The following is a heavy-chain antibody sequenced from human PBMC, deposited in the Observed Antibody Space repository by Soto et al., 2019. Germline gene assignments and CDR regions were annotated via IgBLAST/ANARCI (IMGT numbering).Heavy chain of an antibody. Sequence: EVQLVESGGGLIQPGGSLRLSCAASGFSVSNNYMTWVRQAPGKGLEWVSIIYSGGSTYYSESVKGRTTISRDTSKNIVFLQVNSLRAEDTAVYYCARATRYFGSFDSWGQGTRVTSPQ. CDR1: GFSVSNNY. CDR3: ARATRYFGSFDS. V-gene: IGHV3-53*01. J-gene: IGHJ4*02. D-gene: IGHD3-16*01. CDR2: IYSGGST.